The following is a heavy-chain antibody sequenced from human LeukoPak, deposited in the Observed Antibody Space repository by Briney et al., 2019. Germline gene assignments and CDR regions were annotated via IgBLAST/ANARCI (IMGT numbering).Heavy chain of an antibody. D-gene: IGHD3-10*01. V-gene: IGHV3-23*01. J-gene: IGHJ4*02. Sequence: GGSLRLSCAASGFTFSSFGMSWVRQAPGTGLEWVSAISGSGDRTDYADSVKGRFTISRDNSKNTLYLHMNSLRADDTAEYFCARDQYGSGTYYLYTPFEHWGQGILVTVSS. CDR2: ISGSGDRT. CDR3: ARDQYGSGTYYLYTPFEH. CDR1: GFTFSSFG.